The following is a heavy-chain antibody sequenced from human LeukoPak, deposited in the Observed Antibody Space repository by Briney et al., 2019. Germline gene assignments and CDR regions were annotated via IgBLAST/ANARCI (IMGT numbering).Heavy chain of an antibody. J-gene: IGHJ4*02. CDR2: IRYDGSNK. D-gene: IGHD4-17*01. Sequence: GGSLRLSCAASGFTFSSYGMHWVRQAPGKGLEWVAFIRYDGSNKYYADSVKGRFTISRDNAKNSLYPQMNSLRAEDTAVYYCARDLRTYGTVITLWGQGTLVTVSS. CDR1: GFTFSSYG. CDR3: ARDLRTYGTVITL. V-gene: IGHV3-30*02.